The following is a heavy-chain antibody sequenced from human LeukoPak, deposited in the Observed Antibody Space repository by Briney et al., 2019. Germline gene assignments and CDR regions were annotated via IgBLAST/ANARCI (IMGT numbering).Heavy chain of an antibody. J-gene: IGHJ4*02. CDR2: ISGSGGST. Sequence: GGSLRLSCAASGFTISGYAMSWVRLAPGKGLEWVSGISGSGGSTHYADPVKGRFTISRDNSKNTLYLQMNSLRGEDTAEYYCAKDLPSNMAVASYYFDYWGQGTLVTVSS. V-gene: IGHV3-23*01. D-gene: IGHD6-19*01. CDR3: AKDLPSNMAVASYYFDY. CDR1: GFTISGYA.